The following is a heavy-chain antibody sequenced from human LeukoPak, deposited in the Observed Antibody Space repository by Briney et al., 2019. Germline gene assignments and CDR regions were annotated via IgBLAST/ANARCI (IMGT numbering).Heavy chain of an antibody. D-gene: IGHD7-27*01. CDR1: GDIVSSNSAL. CDR2: TYYRSKRYN. CDR3: AREDTGDQAFDI. V-gene: IGHV6-1*01. Sequence: SQTLSLTCAISGDIVSSNSALGNWIRRSPSRALEWLGRTYYRSKRYNDYAVSVKSRITITPDTSKNQFSLQLNSVTPEDTAVYYCAREDTGDQAFDIWGQGTMVTVSS. J-gene: IGHJ3*02.